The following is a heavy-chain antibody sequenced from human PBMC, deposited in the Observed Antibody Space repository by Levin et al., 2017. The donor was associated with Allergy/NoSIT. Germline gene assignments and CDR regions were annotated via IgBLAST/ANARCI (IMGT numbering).Heavy chain of an antibody. CDR1: GFTFCSYW. D-gene: IGHD1-1*01. Sequence: LSLTCAASGFTFCSYWMHWVRQAPGKGLVWVSRINSDGSSTSYADSVKGRFTISRDNAKNTLYLQMNSRRAEDTAVYYCARGKAGTTQHYGRDVRGQGTTVTV. V-gene: IGHV3-74*01. J-gene: IGHJ6*02. CDR3: ARGKAGTTQHYGRDV. CDR2: INSDGSST.